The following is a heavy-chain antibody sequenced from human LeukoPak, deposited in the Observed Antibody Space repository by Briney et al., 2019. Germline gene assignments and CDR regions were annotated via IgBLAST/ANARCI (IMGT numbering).Heavy chain of an antibody. CDR1: GGSFTSHH. V-gene: IGHV4-4*07. J-gene: IGHJ4*02. CDR3: AREPGGGLLFDY. CDR2: IYSSGST. D-gene: IGHD3-10*01. Sequence: SATLSLTCSVSGGSFTSHHWGWIRQSAGQGLEWIGRIYSSGSTTYNPSLKSRVTMSVYTSNNQFSLKLSSVTAADTAVYYCAREPGGGLLFDYWGQGNLVTVSS.